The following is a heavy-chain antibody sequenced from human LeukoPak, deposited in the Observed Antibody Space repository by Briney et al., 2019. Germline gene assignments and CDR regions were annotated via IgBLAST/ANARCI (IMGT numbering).Heavy chain of an antibody. J-gene: IGHJ1*01. CDR1: GYLFSNYW. Sequence: GESLKISCKGSGYLFSNYWITWVRQMPGKGLEWMGIIYPGDSQTRYRPPFQGQVTISVDRSIRTAYLHWSSLKASDTAIYYCARQEIGGDRSSWYISWGQGTLGTVSS. D-gene: IGHD6-13*01. CDR3: ARQEIGGDRSSWYIS. CDR2: IYPGDSQT. V-gene: IGHV5-51*01.